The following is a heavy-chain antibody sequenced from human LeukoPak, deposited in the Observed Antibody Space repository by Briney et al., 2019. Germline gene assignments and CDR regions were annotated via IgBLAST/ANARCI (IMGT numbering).Heavy chain of an antibody. V-gene: IGHV3-74*01. CDR1: GFSFSGHW. J-gene: IGHJ4*02. CDR3: ARGPNSNWSGLDF. CDR2: TSPTGSTT. D-gene: IGHD6-6*01. Sequence: GGSLRLSCTASGFSFSGHWMHWARQLPGKGLVWVSRTSPTGSTTSYADSVKGRFTVSRDNAKNTLYLQVNNLRAEDTAVYYCARGPNSNWSGLDFWGQGTLLTVSS.